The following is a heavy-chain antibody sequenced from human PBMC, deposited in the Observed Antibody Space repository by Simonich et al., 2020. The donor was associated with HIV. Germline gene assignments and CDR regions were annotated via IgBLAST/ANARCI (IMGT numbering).Heavy chain of an antibody. V-gene: IGHV3-21*01. Sequence: EVQLVESGGGLVKPGGSLRLACAASGFTFSSYSMNWVRQAPGKGLEWVSFSSSSSRYIYYADSVKGRFTISRDNAKNSLYLQINSLRAEYTAVYYCARDGRKGSSTSCSDYWGQGTLVTVSS. D-gene: IGHD2-2*01. CDR1: GFTFSSYS. J-gene: IGHJ4*02. CDR2: SSSSSRYI. CDR3: ARDGRKGSSTSCSDY.